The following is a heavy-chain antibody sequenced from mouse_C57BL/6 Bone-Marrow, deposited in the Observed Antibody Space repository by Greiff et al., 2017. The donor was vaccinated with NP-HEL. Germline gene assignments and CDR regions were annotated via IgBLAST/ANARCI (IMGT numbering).Heavy chain of an antibody. J-gene: IGHJ4*01. CDR2: INPSNGGT. CDR3: AAFYYDDSGKAMDY. D-gene: IGHD1-1*01. Sequence: QVQLQQPGTELVQPGASVKLSCKASGYTFTSYWMHWVQQRPGQGLEWIGSINPSNGGTDYNEQFKSKATLTVDKSASTAYLQISSLTSEDSAVYYCAAFYYDDSGKAMDYWGKGTSVTVSS. V-gene: IGHV1-53*01. CDR1: GYTFTSYW.